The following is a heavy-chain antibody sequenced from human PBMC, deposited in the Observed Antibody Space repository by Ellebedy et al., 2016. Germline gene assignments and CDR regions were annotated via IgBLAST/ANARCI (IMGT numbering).Heavy chain of an antibody. D-gene: IGHD3-16*01. CDR1: GLSFNYYW. V-gene: IGHV3-7*01. J-gene: IGHJ4*02. Sequence: GGSLRLXCEASGLSFNYYWMSWVRQAPVKGLEWVANINEDGTEKYYVDSVRGRFTISRDNAKNSLYLLMKNLTPEDTAMYYCATPTSGRGDYNYWGQGTLVTVSS. CDR3: ATPTSGRGDYNY. CDR2: INEDGTEK.